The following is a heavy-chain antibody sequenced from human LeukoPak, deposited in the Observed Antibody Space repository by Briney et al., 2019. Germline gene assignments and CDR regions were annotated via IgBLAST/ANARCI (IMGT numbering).Heavy chain of an antibody. CDR3: ARRYYDFWSGYYDPYYGMDV. V-gene: IGHV1-18*01. D-gene: IGHD3-3*01. CDR1: GYTFTSYG. CDR2: ISAYNGNT. Sequence: ASVKVSCKASGYTFTSYGISWVRQAPGQGLEWMGWISAYNGNTNYAQKLQGRVTMTTDTSTSTAYMELRSLRSDDTAVYYCARRYYDFWSGYYDPYYGMDVWGQGTTVTVSS. J-gene: IGHJ6*02.